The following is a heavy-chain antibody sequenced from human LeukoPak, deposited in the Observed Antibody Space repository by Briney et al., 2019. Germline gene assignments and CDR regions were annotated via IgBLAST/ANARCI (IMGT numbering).Heavy chain of an antibody. Sequence: SETLSLTCTVSGGSISSYYWSWIRQPPGKGLEWIGYIYYSGSTNYNPSLKSRATMSVDTSKKQFSLKLSSVTAADTAVYYCARDSPGREWELAPLFDYWGQGTLVTVSS. CDR2: IYYSGST. CDR3: ARDSPGREWELAPLFDY. V-gene: IGHV4-59*12. D-gene: IGHD1-26*01. CDR1: GGSISSYY. J-gene: IGHJ4*02.